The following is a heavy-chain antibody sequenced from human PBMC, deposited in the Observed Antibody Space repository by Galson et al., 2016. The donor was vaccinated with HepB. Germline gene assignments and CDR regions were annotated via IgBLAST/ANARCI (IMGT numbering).Heavy chain of an antibody. Sequence: SLRLSCAASGSIFRSYGMHWVRQAPGKGLEWVAVIRYDGSNKYYADSVKGRFTISRDNSKNTLYLQMDSLRAEDTAVYYCARGVTIYGVVTNPSDVWGQGTTVTVSS. CDR2: IRYDGSNK. CDR3: ARGVTIYGVVTNPSDV. V-gene: IGHV3-33*01. D-gene: IGHD3-3*01. CDR1: GSIFRSYG. J-gene: IGHJ6*01.